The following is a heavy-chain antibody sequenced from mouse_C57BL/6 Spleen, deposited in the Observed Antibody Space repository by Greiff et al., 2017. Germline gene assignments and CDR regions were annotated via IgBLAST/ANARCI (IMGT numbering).Heavy chain of an antibody. CDR2: IYIGNGYT. D-gene: IGHD3-3*01. CDR3: ARGGQFSDY. J-gene: IGHJ2*01. Sequence: VHVKQSGAELVRPGSSVKMSCKTSGYTFTSYGINWVKQRPGQGLEWIGYIYIGNGYTEYTEKFKGKTTLTSDTSSSTAYMRLSSLTSEDSAIYFSARGGQFSDYWGQGTTLTVSS. CDR1: GYTFTSYG. V-gene: IGHV1-58*01.